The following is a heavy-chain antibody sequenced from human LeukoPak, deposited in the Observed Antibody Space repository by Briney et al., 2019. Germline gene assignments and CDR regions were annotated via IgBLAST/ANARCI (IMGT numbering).Heavy chain of an antibody. Sequence: SETLSLTCTVSGGSISSYYWSWIRQPPGNGLEWIGYVYYSGTTSYNPSLKSRVTISVDTSKNQFSLKLNSVSAADTAIHYCARGEEYCSGGRCWLLFDSWGQGTLVTVSS. D-gene: IGHD2-15*01. CDR2: VYYSGTT. J-gene: IGHJ4*02. V-gene: IGHV4-59*01. CDR3: ARGEEYCSGGRCWLLFDS. CDR1: GGSISSYY.